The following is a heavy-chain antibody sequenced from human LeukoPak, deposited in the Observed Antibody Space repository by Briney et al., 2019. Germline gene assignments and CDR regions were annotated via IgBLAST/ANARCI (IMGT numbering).Heavy chain of an antibody. D-gene: IGHD3-9*01. V-gene: IGHV4-4*07. CDR2: IYTSGST. J-gene: IGHJ3*02. Sequence: SETLSLTCTVSGGSISSYYWSWIRQPAGKGLEWIGRIYTSGSTNYNPSLKGRVTMSVDTSKNQFSLKLSSVTAADTAVYYCARDRGILTGYSVVGAFDIWGQGTMVTVSS. CDR1: GGSISSYY. CDR3: ARDRGILTGYSVVGAFDI.